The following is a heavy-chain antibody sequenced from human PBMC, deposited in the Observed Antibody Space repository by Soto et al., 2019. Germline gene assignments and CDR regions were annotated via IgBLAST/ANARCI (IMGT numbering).Heavy chain of an antibody. Sequence: ASAKVSCKASGYTFTSYGISWVRQAPGEGLEWMGWISAYNGNTNYAQKLQGRVTMTTDTSTSTAYMELRSLRSDDTAVYYCARYFPWVITFGGVGDYWAQGSQVPVSS. CDR3: ARYFPWVITFGGVGDY. J-gene: IGHJ4*02. CDR2: ISAYNGNT. V-gene: IGHV1-18*01. CDR1: GYTFTSYG. D-gene: IGHD3-16*01.